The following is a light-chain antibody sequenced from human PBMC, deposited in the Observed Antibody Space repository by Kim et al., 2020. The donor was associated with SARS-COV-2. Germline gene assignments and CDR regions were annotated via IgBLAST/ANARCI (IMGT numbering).Light chain of an antibody. V-gene: IGLV1-51*01. CDR2: DNN. Sequence: QSVLTQPPSVSAAPGQKVTISCSGSSSNIGSNYVSWYQQLPGTAPKLLIYDNNKRPSGIPDRFSGSKSGTSATLGITGLRSGDEADYYCGTWDSSLSAWVFGGGTQLTVL. J-gene: IGLJ3*02. CDR1: SSNIGSNY. CDR3: GTWDSSLSAWV.